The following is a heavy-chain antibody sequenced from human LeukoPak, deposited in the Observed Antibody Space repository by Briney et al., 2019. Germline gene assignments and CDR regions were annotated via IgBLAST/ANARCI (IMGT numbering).Heavy chain of an antibody. CDR3: ARVYAVAPKKGFDY. D-gene: IGHD6-19*01. CDR2: IYYSGST. Sequence: SETLSLTCTVSGGSISSSSYYWGWIRQPPGKGLEWIGSIYYSGSTYYNPSLKSRVTISVDTSKNQFSLKLSSVTAADTAVYYCARVYAVAPKKGFDYWGQGTLVTVSS. CDR1: GGSISSSSYY. J-gene: IGHJ4*02. V-gene: IGHV4-39*07.